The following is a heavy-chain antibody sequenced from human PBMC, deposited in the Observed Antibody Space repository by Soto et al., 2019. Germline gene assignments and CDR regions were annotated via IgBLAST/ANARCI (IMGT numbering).Heavy chain of an antibody. D-gene: IGHD3-16*01. CDR1: GFTIGDYY. V-gene: IGHV3-11*01. J-gene: IGHJ6*02. CDR3: ARDRISYYYGMDL. CDR2: ISNTGTSK. Sequence: GGSLRLFCVASGFTIGDYYMSWIRQAPGKGLEWVSYISNTGTSKFYADSVKGRFTISRDYANNSLYLELNSLRAEDTAVYYCARDRISYYYGMDLWGQGTTVTVSS.